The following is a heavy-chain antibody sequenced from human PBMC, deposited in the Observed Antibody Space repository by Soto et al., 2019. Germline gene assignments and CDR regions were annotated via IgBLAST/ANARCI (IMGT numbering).Heavy chain of an antibody. CDR2: ISSSSSTI. D-gene: IGHD2-21*01. J-gene: IGHJ4*02. V-gene: IGHV3-48*01. CDR3: AREFLF. Sequence: GGSLRLSCAASGFTFSSYSMNWVRQAPGEGLEWVSYISSSSSTIYYADSVKGRFTISRDNAKNSLYLQMNSLRAEDTAVYYCAREFLFRGQGTLVTISS. CDR1: GFTFSSYS.